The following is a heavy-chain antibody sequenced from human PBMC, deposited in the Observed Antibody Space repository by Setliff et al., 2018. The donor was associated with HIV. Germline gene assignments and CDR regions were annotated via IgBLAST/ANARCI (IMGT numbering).Heavy chain of an antibody. CDR3: ATPHREREEDAFDI. V-gene: IGHV4-38-2*02. D-gene: IGHD1-1*01. Sequence: PSETLSLPCNVSGFSIGNFYYWGWVRQPPGKGLEWVGSMYPNWRTSYNPSVKSRVTISVDTSKNQFFLKLSSVTAADTAMYYCATPHREREEDAFDIWGQGTKVTVSS. CDR1: GFSIGNFYY. CDR2: MYPNWRT. J-gene: IGHJ3*02.